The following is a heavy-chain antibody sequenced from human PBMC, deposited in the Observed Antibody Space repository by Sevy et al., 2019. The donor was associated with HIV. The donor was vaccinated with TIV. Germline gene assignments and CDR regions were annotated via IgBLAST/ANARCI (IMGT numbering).Heavy chain of an antibody. J-gene: IGHJ4*02. D-gene: IGHD2-15*01. CDR3: TKGRMVGSPFDS. CDR2: ISDSGGAK. Sequence: GGSLRLSCRGSGFSFNRNALTWVRQAPGKGLQWVSGISDSGGAKHYADSVKGRFTISRDNSNTTVYLEMTSLTADDTAIYYCTKGRMVGSPFDSWGQGILVTVSS. V-gene: IGHV3-23*01. CDR1: GFSFNRNA.